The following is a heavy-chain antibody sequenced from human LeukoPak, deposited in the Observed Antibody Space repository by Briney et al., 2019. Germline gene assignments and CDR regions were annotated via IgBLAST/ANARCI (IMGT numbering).Heavy chain of an antibody. CDR1: GFTFSDHY. D-gene: IGHD1-26*01. CDR3: AGGAGALGRFDY. J-gene: IGHJ4*02. V-gene: IGHV3-11*01. Sequence: PGGSLRLSCAASGFTFSDHYMSWIRQAPGEGLEWLSYISGSGNSIYYADSVRGRFTISRDNAKNALYLQMSSLRAEDTAVYYCAGGAGALGRFDYWGQGTLVTFSS. CDR2: ISGSGNSI.